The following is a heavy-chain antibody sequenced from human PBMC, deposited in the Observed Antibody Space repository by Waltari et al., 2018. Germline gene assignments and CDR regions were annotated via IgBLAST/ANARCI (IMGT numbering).Heavy chain of an antibody. Sequence: QVQLQESGPGLVKPSETLSLTCTVSGGSISSYYWSWIRQPPGKGLEWIGYIYYSGSTNYNPSLKSRVTISVDTSKNQFSLKLSSVTAADTAVYYCARDSAQGSADYWGQGTLVTVSS. CDR3: ARDSAQGSADY. CDR2: IYYSGST. CDR1: GGSISSYY. D-gene: IGHD2-15*01. J-gene: IGHJ4*02. V-gene: IGHV4-59*01.